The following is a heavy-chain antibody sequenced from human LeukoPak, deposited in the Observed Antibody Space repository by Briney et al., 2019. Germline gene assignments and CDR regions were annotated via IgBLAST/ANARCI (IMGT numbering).Heavy chain of an antibody. V-gene: IGHV3-23*01. CDR3: AETGMWSGSYGH. CDR2: ISGSGGST. CDR1: GFTFSSYA. J-gene: IGHJ4*02. Sequence: GGSLRLSCAASGFTFSSYAMSWVRQAPGKGLEWVSAISGSGGSTYYADSVKGRFTISRDNSKNTLYLQMNSLRAEDTAVYYCAETGMWSGSYGHWGQGTLVTVSS. D-gene: IGHD1-26*01.